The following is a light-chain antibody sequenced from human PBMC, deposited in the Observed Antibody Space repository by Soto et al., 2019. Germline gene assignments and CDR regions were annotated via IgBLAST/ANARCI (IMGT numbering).Light chain of an antibody. CDR1: SGHSSYA. Sequence: QLVLTQSPSASASLGGSVKLTCPLSSGHSSYAIAWHQQQPEKGPRYSMKLNRDGSHSKGDGIPDRFSGASSEAERYLTTSSLQSEDVADYYFQTRGAGTVVFGGGTKLTVL. V-gene: IGLV4-69*01. CDR2: LNRDGSH. J-gene: IGLJ2*01. CDR3: QTRGAGTVV.